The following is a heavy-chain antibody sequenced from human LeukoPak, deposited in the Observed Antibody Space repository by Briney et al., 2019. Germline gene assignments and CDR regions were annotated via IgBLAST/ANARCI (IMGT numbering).Heavy chain of an antibody. D-gene: IGHD3-3*01. Sequence: SQTLSLTCTVSGGSISSGSYYWSWIRQPAGKGLEWIGRIYTSGSTSYNPSLKSRVTISVDTSKNQFSLKLSSVTAADTAVYYCAIGKLRFLEWLFVPPAFDIWGQGTMVTVSS. CDR3: AIGKLRFLEWLFVPPAFDI. CDR2: IYTSGST. CDR1: GGSISSGSYY. V-gene: IGHV4-61*02. J-gene: IGHJ3*02.